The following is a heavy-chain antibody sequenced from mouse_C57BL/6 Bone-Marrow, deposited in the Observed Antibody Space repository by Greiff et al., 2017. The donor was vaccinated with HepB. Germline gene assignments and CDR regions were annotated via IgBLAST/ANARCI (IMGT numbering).Heavy chain of an antibody. CDR1: GFTFSNYW. Sequence: EVMLVESGGGLVQPGGSMKLSCVASGFTFSNYWMNWVRQSPEKGLEWVAQIRLKSDNYATHYAESVKGRFTISRDDSKSSVYLQMNNLRAEDTGIYYCCTELHYSNYPSYWYFDVWGTGTTVTVSS. J-gene: IGHJ1*03. V-gene: IGHV6-3*01. D-gene: IGHD2-5*01. CDR3: CTELHYSNYPSYWYFDV. CDR2: IRLKSDNYAT.